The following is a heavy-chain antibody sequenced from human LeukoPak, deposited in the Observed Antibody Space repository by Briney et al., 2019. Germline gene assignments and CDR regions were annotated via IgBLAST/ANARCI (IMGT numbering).Heavy chain of an antibody. CDR3: AREGGQYFFDY. J-gene: IGHJ4*02. CDR2: IYSSGST. Sequence: PSETLSLTCTVSGGSISSYYWSWIRQSPGKGLEWIGYIYSSGSTNYNPSLKSRVTVSIATSNNQFSLKLNSVTAADTAAYYCAREGGQYFFDYWGQGTLVTVSS. D-gene: IGHD1-26*01. V-gene: IGHV4-59*01. CDR1: GGSISSYY.